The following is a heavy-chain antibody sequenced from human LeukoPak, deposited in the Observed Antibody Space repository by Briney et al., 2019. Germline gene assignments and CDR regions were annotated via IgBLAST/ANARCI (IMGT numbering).Heavy chain of an antibody. CDR1: GGTFNNSA. V-gene: IGHV1-69*05. Sequence: SVKVSCKTSGGTFNNSAISWVRQAPGQGLEWLGGIMPLFGTAGYAQKFQGRVTITKDESTRTVYLELTSLTSDDTAVYYCARDVHXDYGXGXFDXWG. J-gene: IGHJ5*02. CDR2: IMPLFGTA. CDR3: ARDVHXDYGXGXFDX. D-gene: IGHD4-17*01.